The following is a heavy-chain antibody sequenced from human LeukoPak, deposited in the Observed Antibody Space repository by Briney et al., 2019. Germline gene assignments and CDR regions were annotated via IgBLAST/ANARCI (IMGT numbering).Heavy chain of an antibody. D-gene: IGHD6-19*01. CDR2: ISGSGGST. V-gene: IGHV3-23*01. Sequence: PGGSLRLSCAASGFTFSSYAMSWVRQAPGKGLEWVSAISGSGGSTYYADSVKGRFTISRDNSKNTLYLQMNSLRAEDTAVYYCAREGTGIAVAGLYYYYYGMDVWGQGTTVTVSS. CDR1: GFTFSSYA. J-gene: IGHJ6*02. CDR3: AREGTGIAVAGLYYYYYGMDV.